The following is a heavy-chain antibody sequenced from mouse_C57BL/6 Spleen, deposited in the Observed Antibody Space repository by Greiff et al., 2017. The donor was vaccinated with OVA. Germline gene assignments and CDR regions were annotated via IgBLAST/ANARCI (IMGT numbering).Heavy chain of an antibody. CDR1: GYTFTDYY. CDR2: IYPGSGNT. D-gene: IGHD2-1*01. J-gene: IGHJ3*01. Sequence: SGAELVRPGASVKLSCKASGYTFTDYYINWVKQRPGQGLEWIARIYPGSGNTYYNEKFKGKATLTAEKSSSTAYMQLSSLTSEDSAVYFCARGSYGNYEGFAYWGQGTLVTVSA. V-gene: IGHV1-76*01. CDR3: ARGSYGNYEGFAY.